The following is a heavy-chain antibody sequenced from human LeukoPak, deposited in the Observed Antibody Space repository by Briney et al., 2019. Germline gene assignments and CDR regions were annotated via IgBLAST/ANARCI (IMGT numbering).Heavy chain of an antibody. CDR1: GFTFSSYA. CDR3: ARVSVAGITLYYYMDV. D-gene: IGHD6-19*01. CDR2: ISSNGGST. V-gene: IGHV3-64*01. J-gene: IGHJ6*03. Sequence: PGGSLRLSCAASGFTFSSYAMHWVRQAPGKGLEYVSAISSNGGSTYYANSVKGRFTISRDNSKNTLYLQMGSLRAEVMAVYYCARVSVAGITLYYYMDVWGKGTTVTVSS.